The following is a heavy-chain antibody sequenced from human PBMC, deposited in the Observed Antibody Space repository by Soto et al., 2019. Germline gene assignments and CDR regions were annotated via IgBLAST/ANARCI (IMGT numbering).Heavy chain of an antibody. CDR1: GFTFGDYS. D-gene: IGHD6-13*01. CDR2: IRSKAYGETT. V-gene: IGHV3-49*03. Sequence: LRLSCTTSGFTFGDYSMSWFRQAPGKGLEWVGLIRSKAYGETTEYAASVTGRFTISRDDYKSTAYLQMNSLKTEDTGVYYCSSGAAADFYYGMDVWGQGTTVTVSS. CDR3: SSGAAADFYYGMDV. J-gene: IGHJ6*02.